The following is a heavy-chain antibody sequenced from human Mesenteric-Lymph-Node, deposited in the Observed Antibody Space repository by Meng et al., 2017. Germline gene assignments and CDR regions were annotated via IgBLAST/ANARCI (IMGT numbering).Heavy chain of an antibody. CDR3: AGSTAYSGTSQSFRQLDY. Sequence: GESLKISCAASGFTFSSYEMNWVRQAPGKGLEWVSSISSSSSYIYYADSVKGRFTISRDNAKNSLYLQMNSLRAEDTAVYYCAGSTAYSGTSQSFRQLDYWGQGTLVTVSS. D-gene: IGHD1-26*01. CDR1: GFTFSSYE. J-gene: IGHJ4*02. V-gene: IGHV3-21*04. CDR2: ISSSSSYI.